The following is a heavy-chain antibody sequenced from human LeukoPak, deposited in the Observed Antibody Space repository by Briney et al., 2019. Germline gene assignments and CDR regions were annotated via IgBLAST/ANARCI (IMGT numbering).Heavy chain of an antibody. J-gene: IGHJ6*02. D-gene: IGHD3-22*01. CDR3: ATMIVTGYYYGMDV. CDR1: GFTFSSYG. CDR2: INPSGGST. Sequence: GRSLRLSCAASGFTFSSYGMHWVRQAPGQGLEWMGIINPSGGSTSYAQKFQGRVTMTRDTSTSTVYMELSGLRSEDTAVYYCATMIVTGYYYGMDVWGQGTTVTVSS. V-gene: IGHV1-46*01.